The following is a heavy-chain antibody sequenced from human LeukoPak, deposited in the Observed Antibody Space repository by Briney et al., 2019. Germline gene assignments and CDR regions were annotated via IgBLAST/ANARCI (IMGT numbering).Heavy chain of an antibody. V-gene: IGHV3-30-3*01. CDR3: ARSQGYSGYDHPDY. D-gene: IGHD5-12*01. J-gene: IGHJ4*02. Sequence: GRSLRLSCAASGFTFSSYDMHWVRQAPGKGLVWVAVISYDGSNKYYADSVKGRFTISRDNSKNTLYLQMNSLRAEDTAVYYCARSQGYSGYDHPDYWGQGTLVTVSS. CDR2: ISYDGSNK. CDR1: GFTFSSYD.